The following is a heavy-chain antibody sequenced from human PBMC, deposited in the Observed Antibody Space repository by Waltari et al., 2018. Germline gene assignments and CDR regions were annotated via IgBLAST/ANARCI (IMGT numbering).Heavy chain of an antibody. Sequence: QLQLQESGPGLVKPSETLSLTCTVSGGSISSSSSYWGWIRQPPGKGLEWIGSICYSGSIYSSGSTYYNPSLKSRVTISVYPSKNQFSLKLSSVTAADTAVYYCARDAGVVPAARGVGYYYGMDVWGQGTTVTVSS. CDR2: IYSSGST. V-gene: IGHV4-39*07. CDR1: GGSISSSSSY. J-gene: IGHJ6*02. CDR3: ARDAGVVPAARGVGYYYGMDV. D-gene: IGHD2-2*01.